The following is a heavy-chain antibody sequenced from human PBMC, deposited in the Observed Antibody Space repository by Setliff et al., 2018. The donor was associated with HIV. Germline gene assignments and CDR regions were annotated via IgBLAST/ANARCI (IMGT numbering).Heavy chain of an antibody. Sequence: SETLSLTCAVYGGSFTGYYWSWIRQSPGKGLEWIGEINHSRSTNYDPSLKSRVTISEDTSKMQFSLKLTSVTASDTAVYYCARAAAGNTGPFDLWGQGSPVTVSS. CDR1: GGSFTGYY. CDR3: ARAAAGNTGPFDL. D-gene: IGHD4-17*01. V-gene: IGHV4-34*01. J-gene: IGHJ4*02. CDR2: INHSRST.